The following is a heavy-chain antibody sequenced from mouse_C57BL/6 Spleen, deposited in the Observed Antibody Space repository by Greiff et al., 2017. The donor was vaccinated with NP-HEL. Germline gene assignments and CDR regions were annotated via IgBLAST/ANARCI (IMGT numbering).Heavy chain of an antibody. CDR2: ISNLAYSI. CDR3: ARQSPDAMDY. Sequence: EVHLVESGGGLVQPGGSLKLSCAASGFTFGDYGMAWVRQAPRKGPEWVAFISNLAYSIYYADTVTGRFTISRENAKNTLYLEMSSLRSEDTAMYYCARQSPDAMDYWGQGTSVTVSS. CDR1: GFTFGDYG. V-gene: IGHV5-15*01. J-gene: IGHJ4*01.